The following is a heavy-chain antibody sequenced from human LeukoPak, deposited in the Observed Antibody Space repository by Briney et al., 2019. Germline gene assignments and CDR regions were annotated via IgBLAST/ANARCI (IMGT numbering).Heavy chain of an antibody. D-gene: IGHD2-15*01. Sequence: PGGSLRLSCAASGVTFSSYAMSWVRQAPGKGLEWVSAISGSGGSTYYADSVKGRFTISRDNSKNTLYLQMNSLRAEDTAVYYCANVGNYCSGGSCYSPTYYFDYWGQGTLVTVSS. J-gene: IGHJ4*02. CDR1: GVTFSSYA. CDR2: ISGSGGST. V-gene: IGHV3-23*01. CDR3: ANVGNYCSGGSCYSPTYYFDY.